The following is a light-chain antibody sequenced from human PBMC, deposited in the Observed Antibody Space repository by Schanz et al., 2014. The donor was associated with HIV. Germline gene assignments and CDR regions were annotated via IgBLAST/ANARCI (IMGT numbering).Light chain of an antibody. J-gene: IGKJ2*03. CDR1: QNVNSN. CDR2: GAS. Sequence: EIVMTQSPATLSVSPGERATLSCRASQNVNSNLAWYQQKPGQAPRRLIYGASTRATGVPDRISGSGSGTEFTLTISRLEPEDFAVYYCQQYGGSPPYSFGQGTKLEIK. V-gene: IGKV3-15*01. CDR3: QQYGGSPPYS.